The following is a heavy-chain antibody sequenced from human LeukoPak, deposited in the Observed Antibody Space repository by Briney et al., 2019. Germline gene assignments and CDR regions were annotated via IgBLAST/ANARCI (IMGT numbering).Heavy chain of an antibody. Sequence: GGSLRLSCAASGFTFSSYTMSWVRQAPGKGLEWVSDITGSGGSTYYADSVKGRFTISRDNSKNTLYLQMNSLRAEDTAVYYCAKDLTRQGSTVPYFDYWGQGTLVTVSS. CDR1: GFTFSSYT. V-gene: IGHV3-23*01. CDR2: ITGSGGST. D-gene: IGHD4-11*01. J-gene: IGHJ4*02. CDR3: AKDLTRQGSTVPYFDY.